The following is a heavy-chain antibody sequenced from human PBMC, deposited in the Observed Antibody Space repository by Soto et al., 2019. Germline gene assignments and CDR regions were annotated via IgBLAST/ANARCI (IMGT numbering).Heavy chain of an antibody. Sequence: SETLSLTCAVYGGSFSGYYWSWIRQPPGKGLEWIGEINHSGSTNYNPSLKSRVTISVDTSKNQFSLKLSSVTAADTAVYYCARGRHTPTSRFNHLQYYYGMDVWGPGTKVTVYS. CDR1: GGSFSGYY. J-gene: IGHJ6*02. CDR2: INHSGST. V-gene: IGHV4-34*01. D-gene: IGHD2-2*01. CDR3: ARGRHTPTSRFNHLQYYYGMDV.